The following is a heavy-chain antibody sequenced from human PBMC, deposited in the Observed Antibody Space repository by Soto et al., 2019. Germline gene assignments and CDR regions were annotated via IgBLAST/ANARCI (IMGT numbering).Heavy chain of an antibody. D-gene: IGHD5-18*01. CDR3: ARYIYGYVDY. Sequence: NPGGSLRLSCAASGFTFSGYYMSWIRQAPGKGLEWVSYISSSISYTNYADSVKGRFTISRDNAKNSLYLQMNSLRAEDTAVYYCARYIYGYVDYWGQGTLVTVSS. V-gene: IGHV3-11*06. CDR2: ISSSISYT. CDR1: GFTFSGYY. J-gene: IGHJ4*02.